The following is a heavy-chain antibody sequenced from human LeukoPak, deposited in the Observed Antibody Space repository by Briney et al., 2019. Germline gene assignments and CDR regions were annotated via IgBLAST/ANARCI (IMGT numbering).Heavy chain of an antibody. CDR3: ARDRQGATPGQDY. CDR2: ISSSSSYI. Sequence: NTGGSLRLSCAASGFTFSSYSMNWVRQAPGKGLEWVSSISSSSSYIYYADSVKGRFTISRDNAKNSLYLQMNSLRAEDTAVYYCARDRQGATPGQDYWGQGTLVTVSS. J-gene: IGHJ4*02. V-gene: IGHV3-21*01. CDR1: GFTFSSYS. D-gene: IGHD2-15*01.